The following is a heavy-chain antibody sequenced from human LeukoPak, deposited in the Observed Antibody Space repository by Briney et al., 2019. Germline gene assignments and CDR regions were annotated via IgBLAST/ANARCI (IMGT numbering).Heavy chain of an antibody. J-gene: IGHJ5*02. CDR1: GGTFSSYA. D-gene: IGHD6-13*01. V-gene: IGHV1-69*13. CDR3: ARETYGIALGSHWFDP. CDR2: IIPIFGAA. Sequence: ASVKVSCKASGGTFSSYAISWVRQAPGQGLEWMGGIIPIFGAANYAQKFQGRVTITADESTSTAYMELSSLRSEDTAVYYCARETYGIALGSHWFDPWGQGTLVTVSS.